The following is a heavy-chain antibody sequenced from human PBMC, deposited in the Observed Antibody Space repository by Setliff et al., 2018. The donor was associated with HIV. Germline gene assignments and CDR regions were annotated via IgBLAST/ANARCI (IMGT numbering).Heavy chain of an antibody. V-gene: IGHV5-51*01. J-gene: IGHJ3*02. CDR1: GYSFPNYW. D-gene: IGHD3-10*01. Sequence: GESLKISCKGSGYSFPNYWIGWVRQMPGKSLEWMGIIYPDDSDTRYSPSFQGQVTISADKSISTAYLQWSSLKASDTAMYYCARIWFGAQDAFDIWGQGTMVTVSS. CDR3: ARIWFGAQDAFDI. CDR2: IYPDDSDT.